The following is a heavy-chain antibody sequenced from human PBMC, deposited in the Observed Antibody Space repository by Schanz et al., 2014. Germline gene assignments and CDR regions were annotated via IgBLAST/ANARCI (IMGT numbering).Heavy chain of an antibody. CDR2: ISAYNGNT. CDR3: ARAKRFGDMDV. CDR1: GYTFTSYG. J-gene: IGHJ6*02. V-gene: IGHV1-18*01. Sequence: QVQVEQSGPEVKKPGASVKVSCKASGYTFTSYGINWLRQAPGQGLEWMGWISAYNGNTNYAQKLQGRVAMTTDTATSTAYMELRSLRSDDTAVYYCARAKRFGDMDVWGQGTTVTVSS. D-gene: IGHD3-10*01.